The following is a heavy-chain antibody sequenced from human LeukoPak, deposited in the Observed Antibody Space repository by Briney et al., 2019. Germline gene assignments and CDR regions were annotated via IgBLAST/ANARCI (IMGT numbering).Heavy chain of an antibody. D-gene: IGHD2-2*01. Sequence: GGSLRLSCAASGFTFSSFSMNWVRQAPGKGLEWVSYISSTSSTIYYADSVKGRFTISRDNAKNSLYLQMNSLRAEDTAVYYCARLRPCSTSCYGYFDYWGQGTLVTVSS. J-gene: IGHJ4*02. CDR2: ISSTSSTI. CDR3: ARLRPCSTSCYGYFDY. CDR1: GFTFSSFS. V-gene: IGHV3-48*04.